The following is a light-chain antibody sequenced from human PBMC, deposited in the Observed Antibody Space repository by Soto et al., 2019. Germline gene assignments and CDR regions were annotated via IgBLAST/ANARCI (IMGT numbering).Light chain of an antibody. J-gene: IGKJ1*01. CDR3: QQFNTSPWT. CDR1: QGIRND. Sequence: AIQMTQSPSSLSASVGDRVTITCRASQGIRNDLGWYQQKPGKAPKLLIYAASILQSGVPLRFSGSGSGTDFTLTISSLQPDDFATYYCQQFNTSPWTFGQGTKVDI. CDR2: AAS. V-gene: IGKV1-6*01.